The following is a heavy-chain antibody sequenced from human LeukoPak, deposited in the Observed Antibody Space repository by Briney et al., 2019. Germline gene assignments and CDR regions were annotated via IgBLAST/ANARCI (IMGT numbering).Heavy chain of an antibody. V-gene: IGHV4-59*01. CDR2: IYYSGST. J-gene: IGHJ4*02. D-gene: IGHD5-12*01. Sequence: SETLSLTCTVSGGSISSYYWSWIRQPPGKGLEWIGYIYYSGSTNYNPSLKSRVTISVDTSKNQFSLKLSSVTAADTAVYYCARVKPRGYSGYAGFDYWGQGTLVTVSS. CDR3: ARVKPRGYSGYAGFDY. CDR1: GGSISSYY.